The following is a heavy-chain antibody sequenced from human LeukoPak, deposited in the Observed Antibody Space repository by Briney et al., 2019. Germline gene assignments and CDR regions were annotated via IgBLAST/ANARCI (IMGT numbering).Heavy chain of an antibody. D-gene: IGHD2-2*01. CDR1: GGSFSGYY. V-gene: IGHV4-34*01. CDR3: TRAPYCSSTSCYEGGAY. CDR2: INHSGST. Sequence: SETLSLTCAVYGGSFSGYYWSWIRQPPGKGLEWIGEINHSGSTNYNPSLKSRVTISVDTSKNQFSLKPSSVTAADTAVYYCTRAPYCSSTSCYEGGAYWGQGTLVTVSS. J-gene: IGHJ4*02.